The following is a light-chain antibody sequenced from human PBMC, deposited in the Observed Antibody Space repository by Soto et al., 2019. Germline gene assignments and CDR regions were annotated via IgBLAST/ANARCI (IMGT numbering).Light chain of an antibody. Sequence: EIEMTQSPATLSLAPGERVTLSCRASQSVSSYLAWYQQKPGQAPRLLIYDTSTWATGIPARFSGSGSGTEFTLTISSLQSEDFAVYYCQQYNNWPRTFGQGTKVDIK. CDR2: DTS. CDR1: QSVSSY. CDR3: QQYNNWPRT. J-gene: IGKJ1*01. V-gene: IGKV3D-15*01.